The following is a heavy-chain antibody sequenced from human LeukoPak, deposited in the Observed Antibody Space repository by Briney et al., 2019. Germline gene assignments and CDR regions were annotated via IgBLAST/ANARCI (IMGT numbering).Heavy chain of an antibody. J-gene: IGHJ4*02. CDR1: GFTFSSYA. CDR3: VKGERFINYYFDY. V-gene: IGHV3-64D*06. D-gene: IGHD1-1*01. Sequence: GGSLRLSCSASGFTFSSYAMHWVRQAPGKGLEYASAISSDGGTTYYADSVKGRFTISRDNSKNTLYLQMSSLRTEDAAVYYCVKGERFINYYFDYWGQGTLATVYS. CDR2: ISSDGGTT.